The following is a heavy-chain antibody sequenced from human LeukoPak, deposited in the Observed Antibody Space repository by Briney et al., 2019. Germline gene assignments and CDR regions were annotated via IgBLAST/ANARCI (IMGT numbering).Heavy chain of an antibody. D-gene: IGHD4-11*01. Sequence: TLSLTCIVSGGSISSYFWSWIRQPPGKALEWLALIDWDDDKYYSTSLKTRLTISKDTSKNQVVLTMTNMDPVDTATYYCARSLTTTSYYGMDVWGQGTTVTVSS. CDR2: IDWDDDK. CDR1: GGSISSYFW. CDR3: ARSLTTTSYYGMDV. V-gene: IGHV2-70*18. J-gene: IGHJ6*02.